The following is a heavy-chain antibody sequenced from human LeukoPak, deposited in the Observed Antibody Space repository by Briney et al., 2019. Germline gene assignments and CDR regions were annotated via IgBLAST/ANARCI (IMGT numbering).Heavy chain of an antibody. D-gene: IGHD6-6*01. Sequence: GGSLRLSCAASGFTFSGYWMNWVRQAPGKGLEWVANIKQDGSETTYVDSMKGRFIVSRDNAKNSLYLQMNSLRAEDTAVYYCARDKDYTSSADLWGQGTLVTVSS. CDR2: IKQDGSET. J-gene: IGHJ5*02. CDR3: ARDKDYTSSADL. CDR1: GFTFSGYW. V-gene: IGHV3-7*01.